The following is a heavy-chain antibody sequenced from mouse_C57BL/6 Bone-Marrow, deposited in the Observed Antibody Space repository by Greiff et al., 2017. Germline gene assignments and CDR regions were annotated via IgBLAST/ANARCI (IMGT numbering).Heavy chain of an antibody. D-gene: IGHD2-2*01. CDR2: IDPENGDT. CDR1: GFNIKDDY. J-gene: IGHJ2*01. V-gene: IGHV14-4*01. Sequence: VQLQQSGAELVRPGASVKLSCTASGFNIKDDYMHWVKQRPEQGLEWIGWIDPENGDTEYASKFQGKATITADTSSNTAYLQLSSLTSEDTAVYYCTTSYGYDDYWGQGTTLTVSS. CDR3: TTSYGYDDY.